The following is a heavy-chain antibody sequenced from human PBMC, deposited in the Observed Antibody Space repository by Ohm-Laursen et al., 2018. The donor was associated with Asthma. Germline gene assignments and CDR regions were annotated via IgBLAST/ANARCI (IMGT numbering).Heavy chain of an antibody. CDR2: IYYSGST. CDR1: GGSISSGGYH. V-gene: IGHV4-31*02. D-gene: IGHD4-23*01. CDR3: ARPRSTVEDAFDI. J-gene: IGHJ3*02. Sequence: SETLSLTWTVSGGSISSGGYHWSWIRQHPGKGLEWIGYIYYSGSTYYNPSLKSRVTISVDTSKSQFSLKLSSVTAADTAVYYCARPRSTVEDAFDIWGQGTMVTVSS.